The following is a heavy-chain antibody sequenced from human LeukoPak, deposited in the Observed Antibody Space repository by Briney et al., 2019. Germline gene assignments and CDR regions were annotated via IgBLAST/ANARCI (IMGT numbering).Heavy chain of an antibody. CDR1: GFTFSSYA. CDR2: ISGSGGST. D-gene: IGHD3-10*01. J-gene: IGHJ4*02. V-gene: IGHV3-23*01. Sequence: GGSLRLSCAASGFTFSSYAMSWVRQAPGKGLEWVSAISGSGGSTYYADSVKGRFTISRDNSKNTLYLQMNSLRAEDTAVYYCAKSGGPGYYAPPGSYYFDYWGQGTLVTVSS. CDR3: AKSGGPGYYAPPGSYYFDY.